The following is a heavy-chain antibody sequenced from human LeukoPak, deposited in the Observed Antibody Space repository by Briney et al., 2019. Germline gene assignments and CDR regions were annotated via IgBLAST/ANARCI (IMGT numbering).Heavy chain of an antibody. CDR2: ISSNGGST. CDR1: GFTFSSYA. Sequence: QPGGSLRLSCAASGFTFSSYAMRWVRQAPGKGLEYVSAISSNGGSTYYANSVKGRFTISRDNSKNTLYIQMGSLRAEDMAVYYCARSYCSSTSCHRIAIDYWGHGTLVTVSS. D-gene: IGHD2-2*01. CDR3: ARSYCSSTSCHRIAIDY. J-gene: IGHJ4*01. V-gene: IGHV3-64*01.